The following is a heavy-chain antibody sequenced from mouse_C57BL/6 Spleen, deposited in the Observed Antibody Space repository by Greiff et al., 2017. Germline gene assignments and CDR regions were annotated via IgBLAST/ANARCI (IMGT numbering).Heavy chain of an antibody. CDR2: IDPETGGT. J-gene: IGHJ4*01. Sequence: LVESGAELVRPGASVTLSCKASGYTFTDYEMHWVKQTPVHGLEWIGAIDPETGGTAYNQKFKGKAILTADKSSSTAYMELRSLTSEDSAVYYCNPSAMDYWGQGTSVTVSS. V-gene: IGHV1-15*01. CDR3: NPSAMDY. CDR1: GYTFTDYE.